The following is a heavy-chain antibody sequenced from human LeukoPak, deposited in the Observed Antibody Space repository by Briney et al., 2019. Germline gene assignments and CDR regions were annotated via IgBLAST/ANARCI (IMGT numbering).Heavy chain of an antibody. J-gene: IGHJ4*02. CDR2: INHGGST. Sequence: PSETLSLTCAVYGGSFSAYYWTWIRQPPGKGLEWIGEINHGGSTNYNPSLKSRVTMSVDTSKNQFSLKLSSVTAADTAVYYCARDVVAAGTWDYWGQGTLVTVSS. V-gene: IGHV4-34*01. CDR1: GGSFSAYY. D-gene: IGHD6-13*01. CDR3: ARDVVAAGTWDY.